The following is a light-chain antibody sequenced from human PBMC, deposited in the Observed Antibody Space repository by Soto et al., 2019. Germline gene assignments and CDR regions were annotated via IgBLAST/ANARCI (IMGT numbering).Light chain of an antibody. CDR3: QQYGSSPEIS. CDR2: GAS. V-gene: IGKV3-20*01. CDR1: QTISDNY. J-gene: IGKJ4*01. Sequence: DIVLTQSPGTLSLSPGERATLSCRASQTISDNYLAWYQQKPGQSPRLLISGASIRAPGIPDKFSGSGSETDFTLTISRLEPEDFAFYYCQQYGSSPEISFGGGTKVEIK.